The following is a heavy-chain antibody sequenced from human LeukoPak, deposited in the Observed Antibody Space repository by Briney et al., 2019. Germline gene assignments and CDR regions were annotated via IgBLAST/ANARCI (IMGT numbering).Heavy chain of an antibody. CDR3: ARSGHSNGWYYFDY. CDR2: ISSYTIT. J-gene: IGHJ4*02. D-gene: IGHD6-19*01. Sequence: GGSLRLSCAAGGFSFSSYSMNWVRQAPGKRLEWIAYISSYTITYYADFVKGRFTISRDNAKKSLDLQMNSLRAEDTAVYYCARSGHSNGWYYFDYWGLGALVTVSS. V-gene: IGHV3-48*01. CDR1: GFSFSSYS.